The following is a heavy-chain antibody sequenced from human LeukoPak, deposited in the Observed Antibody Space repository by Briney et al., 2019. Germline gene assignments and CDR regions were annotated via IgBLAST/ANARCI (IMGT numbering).Heavy chain of an antibody. D-gene: IGHD6-19*01. CDR1: GFTFNRNA. CDR3: VRRGDASSGWGDHDF. Sequence: GGSLRLSCAASGFTFNRNAISWVRQTPGKGLEWVSTIGGSGDKTFYADSVKGRFTISRDNSKNMVHLQMNSLTGEDTALYYCVRRGDASSGWGDHDFWGQGALVTVSS. CDR2: IGGSGDKT. V-gene: IGHV3-23*01. J-gene: IGHJ4*02.